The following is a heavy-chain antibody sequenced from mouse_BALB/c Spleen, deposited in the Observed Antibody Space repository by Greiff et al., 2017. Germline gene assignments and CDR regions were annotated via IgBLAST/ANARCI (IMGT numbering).Heavy chain of an antibody. V-gene: IGHV1S137*01. CDR1: GYTFTDYA. CDR2: ISTYYGDA. CDR3: ARDRYYGSSYGYFDV. Sequence: QVQLKQSGAELVRPGVSVKISCKGSGYTFTDYAMHWVKQSHAKSLEWIGVISTYYGDASYNQKFKGKATMTVDKSSSTAYMELARLTSEDSAIYYCARDRYYGSSYGYFDVGGAGSTVTVT. J-gene: IGHJ1*01. D-gene: IGHD1-1*01.